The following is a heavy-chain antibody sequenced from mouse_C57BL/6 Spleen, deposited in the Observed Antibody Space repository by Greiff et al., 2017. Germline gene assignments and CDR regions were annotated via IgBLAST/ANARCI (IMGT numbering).Heavy chain of an antibody. CDR1: GYTFTSYG. CDR2: IYPRSGNT. D-gene: IGHD1-1*01. V-gene: IGHV1-81*01. CDR3: ARDSITTVVGDYFDY. Sequence: VQVVESGAELARPGASVKLSCKASGYTFTSYGISWVKQRTGQGLEWIGEIYPRSGNTYYNEKFKGKATLTADKSSSTAYMELRSLTSEDSAVYFCARDSITTVVGDYFDYWGQGTTLTVSS. J-gene: IGHJ2*01.